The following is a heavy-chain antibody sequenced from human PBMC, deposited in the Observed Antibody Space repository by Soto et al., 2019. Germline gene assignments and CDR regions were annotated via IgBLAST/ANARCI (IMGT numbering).Heavy chain of an antibody. V-gene: IGHV3-66*01. CDR3: ARDFVVGGPTINYYYGMDV. CDR1: GFTVSSNY. D-gene: IGHD1-26*01. Sequence: EVQLVESGGDLVQPGGSLRLSCAASGFTVSSNYMSWVRQAPGKGLEWISIIYSAGNTYYADSVKGRFTISRDNSKNTPYLQMNSLGAEDTAVYYCARDFVVGGPTINYYYGMDVWGQGTTVTVSS. CDR2: IYSAGNT. J-gene: IGHJ6*02.